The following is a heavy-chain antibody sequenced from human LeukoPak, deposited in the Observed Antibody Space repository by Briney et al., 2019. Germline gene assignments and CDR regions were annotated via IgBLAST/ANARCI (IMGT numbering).Heavy chain of an antibody. J-gene: IGHJ5*02. CDR3: ARPYYYDSRIDP. V-gene: IGHV4-30-4*01. D-gene: IGHD3-22*01. Sequence: SQTLSLTCPVPGGSISSGDYYWSWIPHPPGKGLEWIAYMYYSGSTYYNPSLKSRVTLSADTSKNQLSLKLSSVTAADTAVYYCARPYYYDSRIDPWGQGILVTVSS. CDR2: MYYSGST. CDR1: GGSISSGDYY.